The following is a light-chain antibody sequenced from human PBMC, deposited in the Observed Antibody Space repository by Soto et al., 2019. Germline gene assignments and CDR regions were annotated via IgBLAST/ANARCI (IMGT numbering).Light chain of an antibody. CDR2: GAS. V-gene: IGKV3-20*01. CDR1: QSVSSSY. CDR3: LQHDSYPWT. J-gene: IGKJ1*01. Sequence: EIVLTQSPGTLSLSPGERATLSCRASQSVSSSYLAWYQQKPGQAPRLLIYGASSRATGIPDRFSGSGSGTDFTLTISRLEPEDFATYFCLQHDSYPWTFGQGTKVEFK.